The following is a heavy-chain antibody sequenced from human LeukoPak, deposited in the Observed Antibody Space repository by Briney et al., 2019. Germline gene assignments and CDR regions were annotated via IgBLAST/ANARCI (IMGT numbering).Heavy chain of an antibody. J-gene: IGHJ4*02. CDR1: GFTFSDYY. CDR2: ISNSGSTI. CDR3: ARATPHYYDSSGPVDN. D-gene: IGHD3-22*01. Sequence: GGSLRLSCAASGFTFSDYYMSWIRQAPGKGLEWVSYISNSGSTIYYADSVKGRFTISRDNAKNSLYLQMNSLRAEDTAVYYCARATPHYYDSSGPVDNWGQGTLVTVSS. V-gene: IGHV3-11*01.